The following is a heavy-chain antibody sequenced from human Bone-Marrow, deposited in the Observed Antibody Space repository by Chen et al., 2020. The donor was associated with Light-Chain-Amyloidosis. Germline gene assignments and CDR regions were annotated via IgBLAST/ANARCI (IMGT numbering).Heavy chain of an antibody. CDR2: INPNRGGT. D-gene: IGHD3-22*01. Sequence: QVQLVQSGAEVKKPGASVKVSCTASGYTFTGYYMHWVRQAPGQGLEWMGWINPNRGGTNYAQKFQGRVTMTRDTSISTAYMELSRLRSDDTAVYYCARVPHYYDSSGYYPNWGQGTLVTVSS. J-gene: IGHJ4*02. V-gene: IGHV1-2*02. CDR3: ARVPHYYDSSGYYPN. CDR1: GYTFTGYY.